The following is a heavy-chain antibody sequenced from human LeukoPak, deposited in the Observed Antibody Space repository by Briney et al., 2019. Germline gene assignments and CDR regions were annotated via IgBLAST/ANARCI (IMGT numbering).Heavy chain of an antibody. V-gene: IGHV4-31*03. J-gene: IGHJ6*03. CDR2: IYYSGST. D-gene: IGHD3-3*01. Sequence: SETLSLTCTVSGGSISSGGYYWSWIRQHPGTGLEWIGYIYYSGSTYYNPSLKSRVTISVDTSKNQFSLKLSSVTAADTAVYYCARGAIFGVRKYYYYMDVWGKGTTVTVSS. CDR1: GGSISSGGYY. CDR3: ARGAIFGVRKYYYYMDV.